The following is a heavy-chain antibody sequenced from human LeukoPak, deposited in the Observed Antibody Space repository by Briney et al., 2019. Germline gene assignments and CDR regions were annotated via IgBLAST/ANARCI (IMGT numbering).Heavy chain of an antibody. CDR1: GFIFGNYP. D-gene: IGHD5-24*01. Sequence: PGGSLRLSCAASGFIFGNYPMNWVRQAPGKGLEWVSVISGSGGATFYGDSVQGRFTISRDNSRDTLYLQMSSLRAEDTAVYYCARGRRDGYNLGYWGQGTLVAVSS. CDR3: ARGRRDGYNLGY. J-gene: IGHJ4*02. V-gene: IGHV3-23*01. CDR2: ISGSGGAT.